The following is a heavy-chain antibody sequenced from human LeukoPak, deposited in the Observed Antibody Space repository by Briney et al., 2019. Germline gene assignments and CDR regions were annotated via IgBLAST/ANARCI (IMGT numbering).Heavy chain of an antibody. V-gene: IGHV3-30*18. CDR2: ISIDGREK. J-gene: IGHJ4*02. Sequence: GGSLRLSCAASGFSFRNYGMHWVRQAPGKGLEWVAVISIDGREKYYADSVKGRFTISRDNSKNTLYLQMNSLRGDDTAVYYCANPQSRGYDYLDYWGQGTLSPSPQ. CDR3: ANPQSRGYDYLDY. CDR1: GFSFRNYG. D-gene: IGHD5-12*01.